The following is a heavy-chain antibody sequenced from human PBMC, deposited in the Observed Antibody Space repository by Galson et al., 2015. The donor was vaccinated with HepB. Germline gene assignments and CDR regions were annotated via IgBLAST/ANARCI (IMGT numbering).Heavy chain of an antibody. D-gene: IGHD7-27*01. J-gene: IGHJ4*02. CDR3: ARGDWGWGGFDD. V-gene: IGHV1-18*01. CDR2: ISAYNGNT. CDR1: GYTFTNYG. Sequence: SVKVSYKASGYTFTNYGISWVRQAPGQGLQWMGWISAYNGNTHYAQKLQGRVTMTTDTSTSTAYMELRSLRSDDTAVYYCARGDWGWGGFDDWGQGTLVTVSS.